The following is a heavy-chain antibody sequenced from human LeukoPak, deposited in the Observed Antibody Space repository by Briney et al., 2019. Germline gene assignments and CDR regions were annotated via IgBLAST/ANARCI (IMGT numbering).Heavy chain of an antibody. CDR3: ARGLEKEYSSSSGHPMGGPGYYYYYMDV. CDR2: IIPIFGTA. V-gene: IGHV1-69*05. J-gene: IGHJ6*03. D-gene: IGHD6-6*01. CDR1: GGTFISYA. Sequence: ASVTVSCKASGGTFISYAISWVRQAPGQGLEWMGGIIPIFGTANYAQKFQGRVTITTDESTSTAYMELSSLRSEDTAVYYCARGLEKEYSSSSGHPMGGPGYYYYYMDVWGKGTTVTVSS.